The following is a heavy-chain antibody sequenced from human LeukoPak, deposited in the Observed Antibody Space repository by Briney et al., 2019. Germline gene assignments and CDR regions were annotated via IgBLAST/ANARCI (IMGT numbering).Heavy chain of an antibody. J-gene: IGHJ3*02. CDR3: ARRSLDAFDI. Sequence: KFQGRVTITRDTSASTAHMELRSLRSDDTAVYYCARRSLDAFDIWGQGTMVTVSS. V-gene: IGHV1-3*01. D-gene: IGHD3-10*01.